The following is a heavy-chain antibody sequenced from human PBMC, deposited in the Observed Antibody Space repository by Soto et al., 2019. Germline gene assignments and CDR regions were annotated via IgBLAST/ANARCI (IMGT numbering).Heavy chain of an antibody. CDR1: GFTFSNYW. J-gene: IGHJ4*02. V-gene: IGHV3-7*01. CDR3: AIGHWLGK. D-gene: IGHD6-19*01. CDR2: IKQDGNEK. Sequence: DVQLVESGGGLVQPGGSLRLSCAASGFTFSNYWMHWVRLTPGKGLVWVATIKQDGNEKYYVDSVKGRFTISRDNAKNSLYLQLNALRAEDTAVYYCAIGHWLGKWGQGTLVTVSS.